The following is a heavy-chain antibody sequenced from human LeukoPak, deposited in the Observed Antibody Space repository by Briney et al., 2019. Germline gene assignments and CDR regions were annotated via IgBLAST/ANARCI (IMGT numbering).Heavy chain of an antibody. CDR2: IWYDGSNK. CDR1: GFTFSSYG. V-gene: IGHV3-33*01. J-gene: IGHJ4*02. Sequence: GGSLRLSCAASGFTFSSYGMHWVRQAPGKGLEWVAVIWYDGSNKYYADSVKGRFTISRDNSKNTLYLQMNSLRAEDTAVYYCARASRSSPWTDYFDYWGQGTLVTVSS. D-gene: IGHD6-6*01. CDR3: ARASRSSPWTDYFDY.